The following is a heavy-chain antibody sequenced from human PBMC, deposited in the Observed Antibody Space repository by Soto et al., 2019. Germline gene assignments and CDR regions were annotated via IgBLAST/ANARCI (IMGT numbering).Heavy chain of an antibody. V-gene: IGHV3-30*03. CDR1: GFAFSSYG. Sequence: QAQLVESGGGVVQPGRSLRLSCAASGFAFSSYGMHWVRQAPGTGLEWVAVISYDGRLQHYADSVKGRFTISRDNSKNMVLRQMSSLRAEDTAVHYCVSDRGYGHASVPYSWGQGTLVSVSS. CDR3: VSDRGYGHASVPYS. D-gene: IGHD5-18*01. J-gene: IGHJ4*02. CDR2: ISYDGRLQ.